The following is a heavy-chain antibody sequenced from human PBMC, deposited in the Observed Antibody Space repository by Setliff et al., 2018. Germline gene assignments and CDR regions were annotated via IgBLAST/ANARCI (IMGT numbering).Heavy chain of an antibody. Sequence: SETLSLTCAVSGGSISNTFYYWTWIRQPAGKGLEWIGQIYTSWSTNYNPSLKSRVTISVDTSKNQFSLKLSSVTAADTALYYCARALYAPVGPTDNWFDPWGQGTLVTVSS. CDR2: IYTSWST. V-gene: IGHV4-61*09. J-gene: IGHJ5*02. CDR3: ARALYAPVGPTDNWFDP. CDR1: GGSISNTFYY. D-gene: IGHD1-26*01.